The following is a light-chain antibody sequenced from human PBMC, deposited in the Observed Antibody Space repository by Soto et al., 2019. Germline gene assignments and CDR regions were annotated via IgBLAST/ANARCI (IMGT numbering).Light chain of an antibody. Sequence: QSALTQPASASGSPGQSIIISCSGTSSDIGAYNFVAWYQQHPGKAPKLIIYGVTNRPSGVSNRFSGSKSGNTASLTISGPQAEDEADYYCTSYTDATTYVFGTGTKVTVL. J-gene: IGLJ1*01. CDR3: TSYTDATTYV. CDR2: GVT. V-gene: IGLV2-14*01. CDR1: SSDIGAYNF.